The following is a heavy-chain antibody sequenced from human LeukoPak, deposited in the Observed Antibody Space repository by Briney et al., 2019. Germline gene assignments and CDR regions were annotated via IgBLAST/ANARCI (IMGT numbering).Heavy chain of an antibody. CDR3: ASGGYSGYDLIWFVP. CDR1: GGSISSSNW. Sequence: SETLSLTCAVSGGSISSSNWWSWVRQPPGKGLEWIGEIYHSGSTNYNPSLKSRVTISVDKSKNQFSLKLSSVTAADTAVYYCASGGYSGYDLIWFVPWGQGTLVTVSS. CDR2: IYHSGST. V-gene: IGHV4-4*02. D-gene: IGHD5-12*01. J-gene: IGHJ5*02.